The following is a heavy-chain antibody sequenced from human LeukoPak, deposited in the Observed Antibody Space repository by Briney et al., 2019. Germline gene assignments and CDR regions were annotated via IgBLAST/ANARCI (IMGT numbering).Heavy chain of an antibody. D-gene: IGHD2-15*01. CDR1: GGSISGYY. CDR3: ARVGSWSSANY. V-gene: IGHV4-34*01. J-gene: IGHJ4*02. Sequence: SETLSLTCTVSGGSISGYYWSWIRQPPGKGLEWIGEINHSGSTNYNPSLKSRVTISVDTSKNQFSLKLSSVTAADTAVYYCARVGSWSSANYWGQGTLVTVSS. CDR2: INHSGST.